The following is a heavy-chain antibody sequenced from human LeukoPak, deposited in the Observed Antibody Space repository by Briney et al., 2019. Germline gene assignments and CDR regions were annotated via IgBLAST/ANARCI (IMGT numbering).Heavy chain of an antibody. J-gene: IGHJ4*02. CDR2: IIPIFGTA. CDR1: GGTFSSYA. Sequence: ASVKVSCKASGGTFSSYAISWVRQAPGQGLEWMGGIIPIFGTANYAQKFQGRVTITADESTSTAYMELSSLRSEDTAVYYCARLRQELRNSAFLFDYWGQGTLVTVSS. CDR3: ARLRQELRNSAFLFDY. D-gene: IGHD1-26*01. V-gene: IGHV1-69*13.